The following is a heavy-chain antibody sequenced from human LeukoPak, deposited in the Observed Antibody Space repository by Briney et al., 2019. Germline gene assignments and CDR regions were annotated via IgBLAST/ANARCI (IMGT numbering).Heavy chain of an antibody. D-gene: IGHD5-18*01. Sequence: GESLKISCKGSGYSFTSYWIGWVRQMPGKGLEWMGIIYPGDSDTRYSPSFRGQVTISADKSISTAYLQWSSLKASDTAMYYCARSSGGGYSYGFFDYWGQGTLVTVSS. V-gene: IGHV5-51*01. CDR1: GYSFTSYW. CDR3: ARSSGGGYSYGFFDY. CDR2: IYPGDSDT. J-gene: IGHJ4*02.